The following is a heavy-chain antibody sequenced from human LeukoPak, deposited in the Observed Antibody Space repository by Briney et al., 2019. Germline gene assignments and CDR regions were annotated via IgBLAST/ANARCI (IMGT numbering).Heavy chain of an antibody. J-gene: IGHJ4*02. D-gene: IGHD1-14*01. Sequence: GGSLRLSCAASGFTFSSYAMSWVRQAPGKGLEWVSAISGSGGSTYYADSVRGRFTISRDNSKNTLYLQMNSLRAEDTAVYYCARRAGIYSHPYDYWGQGTLVTVSS. CDR1: GFTFSSYA. CDR3: ARRAGIYSHPYDY. V-gene: IGHV3-23*01. CDR2: ISGSGGST.